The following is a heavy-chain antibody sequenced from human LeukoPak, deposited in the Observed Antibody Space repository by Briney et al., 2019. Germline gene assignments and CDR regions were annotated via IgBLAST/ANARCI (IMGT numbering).Heavy chain of an antibody. Sequence: ASVKVSCKASGYTFTSYDINWVRQATGQGLEWRGWMNPNSGNTGYAQKFQRRVTMTRNTSISTAYMELSSLRSEDTAVYYCARGRKGSTIFGVVITELYYYYMDVWGKGTTVTVSS. J-gene: IGHJ6*03. CDR3: ARGRKGSTIFGVVITELYYYYMDV. CDR1: GYTFTSYD. D-gene: IGHD3-3*01. CDR2: MNPNSGNT. V-gene: IGHV1-8*01.